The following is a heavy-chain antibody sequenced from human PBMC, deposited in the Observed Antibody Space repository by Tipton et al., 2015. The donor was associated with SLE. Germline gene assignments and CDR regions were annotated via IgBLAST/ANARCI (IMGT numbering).Heavy chain of an antibody. CDR2: VYYGGST. V-gene: IGHV4-59*11. CDR1: GGSISNLY. Sequence: TLSLTCNVSGGSISNLYWSWIRQPPGKPLEWIGYVYYGGSTKYNPSLKSRVTISVDTSKNHFSLRLTSVTAADTAVYYCARDPGQFVSGPWGQGILVTVSS. D-gene: IGHD3-10*01. CDR3: ARDPGQFVSGP. J-gene: IGHJ5*02.